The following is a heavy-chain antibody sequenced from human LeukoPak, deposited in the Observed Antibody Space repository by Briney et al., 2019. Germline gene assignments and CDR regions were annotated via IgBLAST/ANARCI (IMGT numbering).Heavy chain of an antibody. CDR1: GFSFSAYG. CDR3: AKGDLYVGFDY. CDR2: IRYDGSKK. Sequence: GGSLRLSCAASGFSFSAYGMHWVRQAPGKGLEWVAFIRYDGSKKYFADSVKGRFTISRDNSKNTLYLQMNTLRAEDTAVYYCAKGDLYVGFDYWGQGTLVTVSS. J-gene: IGHJ4*02. V-gene: IGHV3-30*02. D-gene: IGHD3-16*01.